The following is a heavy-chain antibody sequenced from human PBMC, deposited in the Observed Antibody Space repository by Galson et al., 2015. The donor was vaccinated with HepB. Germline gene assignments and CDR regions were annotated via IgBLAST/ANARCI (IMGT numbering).Heavy chain of an antibody. Sequence: SLRLSCAASGFTFSSHGMHWVRQAPGKGLEWVTFIRYDGSNKYYADSVQGRFTISGDNSQNTLYLQMNSLRAEDSAVYYCVKCSSSWSDFQDWGQGTLVTVSS. V-gene: IGHV3-30*02. J-gene: IGHJ1*01. CDR1: GFTFSSHG. D-gene: IGHD6-13*01. CDR2: IRYDGSNK. CDR3: VKCSSSWSDFQD.